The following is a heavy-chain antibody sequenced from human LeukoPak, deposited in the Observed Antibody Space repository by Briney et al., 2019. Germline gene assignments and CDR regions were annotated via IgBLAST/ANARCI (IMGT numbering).Heavy chain of an antibody. V-gene: IGHV1-2*02. CDR2: INPNSGGT. Sequence: ASVTVSCKASGYTFTGYYMHWVRQAPGQGLEWMGWINPNSGGTNYAQRFQGRVTMTRDTSISTAYMELSRLRSDDTAVYYCAREEFGSSGWYSDYWGQGTLVTVSS. D-gene: IGHD6-19*01. J-gene: IGHJ4*02. CDR1: GYTFTGYY. CDR3: AREEFGSSGWYSDY.